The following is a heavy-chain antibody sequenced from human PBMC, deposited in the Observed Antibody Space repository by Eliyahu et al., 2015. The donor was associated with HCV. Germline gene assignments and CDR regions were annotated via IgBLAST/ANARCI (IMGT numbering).Heavy chain of an antibody. D-gene: IGHD6-19*01. CDR3: AKMVTVAGVSRHFDC. CDR2: ISYSGADR. V-gene: IGHV3-23*01. CDR1: GFTXSSXA. Sequence: EVQLLESGGGXVXPGGSLRLSCAAXGFTXSSXAMSWVRQAPGKGLEWVAVISYSGADRFYADSVRGRFTISRDNSKSTSDLEMNSLRGEDTAIYYCAKMVTVAGVSRHFDCWGQGTLVTVSS. J-gene: IGHJ4*02.